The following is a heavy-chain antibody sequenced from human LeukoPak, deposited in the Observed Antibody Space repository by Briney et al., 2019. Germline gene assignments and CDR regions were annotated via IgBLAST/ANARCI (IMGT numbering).Heavy chain of an antibody. D-gene: IGHD3-22*01. CDR1: GFTFSSYA. Sequence: PGRSLRLSCAASGFTFSSYAMHWVRQAPGKGLEWVAVISYDGSNKYYADSVKGRFTISRDNSKNTLYLQMNSLRAEDTAVYYCAREEVVISGNFRYYYGMDVWGQGTTVTVSS. V-gene: IGHV3-30-3*01. CDR2: ISYDGSNK. CDR3: AREEVVISGNFRYYYGMDV. J-gene: IGHJ6*02.